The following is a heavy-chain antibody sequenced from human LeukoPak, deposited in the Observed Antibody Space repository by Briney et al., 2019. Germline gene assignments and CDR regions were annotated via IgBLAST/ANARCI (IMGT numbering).Heavy chain of an antibody. CDR1: GGSISSGGYY. J-gene: IGHJ4*02. V-gene: IGHV4-30-2*01. Sequence: TLSLTCTVSGGSISSGGYYWSWIRQPPGKGLEWIGYIYHSGSTYYNPSLKSRVTISVDRSKNQFSLKLSSVTAADTAVYYCATAPTTPSYYDFWSGLNWGQGTLVTVSS. D-gene: IGHD3-3*01. CDR2: IYHSGST. CDR3: ATAPTTPSYYDFWSGLN.